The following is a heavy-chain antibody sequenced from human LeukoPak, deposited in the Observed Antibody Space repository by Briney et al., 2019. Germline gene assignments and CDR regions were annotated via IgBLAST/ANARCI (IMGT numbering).Heavy chain of an antibody. CDR1: GYTFTSFG. D-gene: IGHD3-10*01. CDR3: ARLLSGSGFDP. Sequence: ASVKVSCKASGYTFTSFGISWVRQAPGQGLEWMGWIGAYNRNTNYAQKLQGRVTMTTDTSTSTAYMELRSLRSDDTAVYYCARLLSGSGFDPWGQGTLVTVSS. J-gene: IGHJ5*02. V-gene: IGHV1-18*01. CDR2: IGAYNRNT.